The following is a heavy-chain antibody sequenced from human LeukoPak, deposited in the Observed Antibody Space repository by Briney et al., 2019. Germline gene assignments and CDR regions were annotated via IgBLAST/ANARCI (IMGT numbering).Heavy chain of an antibody. CDR3: ARGEATYYYDSSGQLGAFDI. CDR1: GFTYSDYY. J-gene: IGHJ3*02. D-gene: IGHD3-22*01. CDR2: ISSSGTII. Sequence: PGGSLRLSCAASGFTYSDYYMSWIRQAPGKGLEWVSYISSSGTIIYDVDSVKGRFTISRDNAKNSLYLQMSGLRAEDTAVYYCARGEATYYYDSSGQLGAFDIWGQGTMVTVSS. V-gene: IGHV3-11*01.